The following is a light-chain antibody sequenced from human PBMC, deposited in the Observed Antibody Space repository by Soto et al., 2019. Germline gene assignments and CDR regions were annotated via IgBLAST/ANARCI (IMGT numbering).Light chain of an antibody. J-gene: IGKJ2*01. CDR1: QTLRRTY. CDR3: HQYDNAPQT. CDR2: GAS. V-gene: IGKV3-20*01. Sequence: EIVLLQSPGTLSLSPGERATPSCRASQTLRRTYIAWYQQKPGQAPRVLIYGASKRATGIPDRFSGSGSGTDFSLTISRLEPEDFAVYYCHQYDNAPQTYGQGTKVEIK.